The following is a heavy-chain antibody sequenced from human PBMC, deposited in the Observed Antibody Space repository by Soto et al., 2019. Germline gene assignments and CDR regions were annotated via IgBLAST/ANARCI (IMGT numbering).Heavy chain of an antibody. D-gene: IGHD2-2*01. CDR3: TKGASTSCFSAFDL. Sequence: EVQLVESGGGVVQPGRSLRLSCTASGFTFDDYAMNWVRQAPGKGPEWVSSISWNSGNIVYADSVRGRFTISRDNAKTSLHLQMNSLRAEDTALYYCTKGASTSCFSAFDLWGQGTMVTVSS. CDR2: ISWNSGNI. CDR1: GFTFDDYA. V-gene: IGHV3-9*01. J-gene: IGHJ3*01.